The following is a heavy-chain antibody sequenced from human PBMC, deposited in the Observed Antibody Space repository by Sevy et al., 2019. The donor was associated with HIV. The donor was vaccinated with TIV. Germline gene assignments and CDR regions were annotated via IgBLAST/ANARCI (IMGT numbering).Heavy chain of an antibody. CDR2: ISYSGTNK. Sequence: GGSLRLSCAASGFTFTLYAIHWVRQAPGKGLEWVALISYSGTNKYYADSVKGRFTISRDDSKNMAYLQMNNLGTDDTAVYYCARVAVEYCTDDCYHRFDYWGQGTQVTVSS. D-gene: IGHD2-21*02. CDR1: GFTFTLYA. CDR3: ARVAVEYCTDDCYHRFDY. V-gene: IGHV3-30-3*01. J-gene: IGHJ4*02.